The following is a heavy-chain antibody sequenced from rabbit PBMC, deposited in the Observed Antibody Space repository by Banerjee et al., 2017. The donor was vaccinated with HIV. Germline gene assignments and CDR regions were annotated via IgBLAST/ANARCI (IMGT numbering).Heavy chain of an antibody. V-gene: IGHV1S40*01. Sequence: QSLEESGGDLVKPEGSLTLACTASGFDLSRYCYMCWVRQAPGKGLEWIACIYGGSSGSTYYASWAKGRFTISKTSSTVDLQMTSLTAADTATYFCARESTDYYYFNLWGQGTLVTVS. CDR2: IYGGSSGST. D-gene: IGHD1-1*01. CDR1: GFDLSRYCY. CDR3: ARESTDYYYFNL. J-gene: IGHJ4*01.